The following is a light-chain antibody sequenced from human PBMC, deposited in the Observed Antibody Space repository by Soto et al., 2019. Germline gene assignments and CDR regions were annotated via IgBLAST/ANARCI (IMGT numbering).Light chain of an antibody. V-gene: IGKV3-20*01. J-gene: IGKJ2*01. CDR2: GAS. CDR1: QSVSSSY. Sequence: EIVLTQSPGTLSLSPGERATLSCRASQSVSSSYLAWYQQKPGQAPRLLIYGASGKAPGIPDRFCGSGSGTDFTLNISRLEPEDFAVYYCQQYGSSPLYTFGQGTKLEIK. CDR3: QQYGSSPLYT.